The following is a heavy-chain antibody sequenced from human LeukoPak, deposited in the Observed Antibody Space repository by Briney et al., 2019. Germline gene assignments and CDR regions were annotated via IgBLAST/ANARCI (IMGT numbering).Heavy chain of an antibody. J-gene: IGHJ4*02. V-gene: IGHV3-23*01. CDR2: ISGSGGST. Sequence: GGSLRLSCAASGFTFSSYAMSWVRQAPGKGLEWVSAISGSGGSTYYADSVKGRFTISRDNSKNTLYLQMNSLRAEDTAVYYCAKIRGYSGYNYPPDYWGQGTLVTVPS. CDR3: AKIRGYSGYNYPPDY. D-gene: IGHD5-12*01. CDR1: GFTFSSYA.